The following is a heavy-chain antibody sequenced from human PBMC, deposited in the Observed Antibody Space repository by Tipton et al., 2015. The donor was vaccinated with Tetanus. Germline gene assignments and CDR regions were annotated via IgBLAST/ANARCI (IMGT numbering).Heavy chain of an antibody. V-gene: IGHV5-51*01. CDR1: GYIFNNYC. J-gene: IGHJ4*02. Sequence: QLVQSGGEVKKPGESLKISCKGSGYIFNNYCICWVRQKPVKGLEWLRIIYSGGSETRYSPSFQVQITISVDKYINTAYLQWSSLKASGASMFYCARAHCTDRVCHFDFWGPGALVPVAS. CDR3: ARAHCTDRVCHFDF. CDR2: IYSGGSET. D-gene: IGHD2-8*02.